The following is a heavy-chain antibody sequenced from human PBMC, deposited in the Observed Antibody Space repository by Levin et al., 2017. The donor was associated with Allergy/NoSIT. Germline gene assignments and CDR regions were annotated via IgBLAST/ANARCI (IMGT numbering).Heavy chain of an antibody. J-gene: IGHJ4*02. V-gene: IGHV3-9*01. CDR3: AKGLNWGSPNTFDY. CDR1: GFTFGDYA. CDR2: INWNRDKI. Sequence: PGGSLRLSCAASGFTFGDYAMHWVRQAPGKGLEWVSGINWNRDKIGYADSVRARFTISRDNAKNSLYLHMNSLGPEDTALYYCAKGLNWGSPNTFDYWGQGTLVTVSS. D-gene: IGHD7-27*01.